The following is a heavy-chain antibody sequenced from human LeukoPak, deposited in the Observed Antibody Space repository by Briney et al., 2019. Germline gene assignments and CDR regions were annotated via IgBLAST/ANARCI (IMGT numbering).Heavy chain of an antibody. J-gene: IGHJ6*03. CDR2: IYYSGST. D-gene: IGHD2-2*02. V-gene: IGHV4-31*03. CDR1: ADSLSSGGHY. Sequence: PSETLSLTCTVSADSLSSGGHYWAWIRQHPGKGLEWIGYIYYSGSTYYNPSLKSRVTISVDTSKNQFSLKLSSVTAADTAVYYCAREAIRDYYYYYMDVWGKGTTVTVS. CDR3: AREAIRDYYYYYMDV.